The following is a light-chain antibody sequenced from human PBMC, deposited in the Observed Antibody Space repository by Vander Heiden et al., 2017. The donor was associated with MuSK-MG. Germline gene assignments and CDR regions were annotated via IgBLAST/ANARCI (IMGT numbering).Light chain of an antibody. Sequence: QSALTQPRSVSVSPGQSVTISCTGTSSDVGGYNFVSWYQQHPGKAPKLIIYDVTKRPSGVPDRFSGSKSGNTASLTISGLQAEDEADYYCGSYAGIFVIFGGGTKLTVL. V-gene: IGLV2-11*01. J-gene: IGLJ2*01. CDR1: SSDVGGYNF. CDR2: DVT. CDR3: GSYAGIFVI.